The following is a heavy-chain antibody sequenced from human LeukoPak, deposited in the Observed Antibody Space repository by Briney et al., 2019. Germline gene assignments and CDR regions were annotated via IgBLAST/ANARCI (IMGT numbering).Heavy chain of an antibody. CDR2: IYSSGNT. Sequence: SETLSLTCTVSGDSISIYYWSWIRQPAGRGLEWIGRIYSSGNTNYNPSLKSRVTMLVDTSNNQFSLNLRSVTTADTAVYYCARSFDTNAFDIWGQGTMVTVSS. J-gene: IGHJ3*02. D-gene: IGHD2/OR15-2a*01. CDR1: GDSISIYY. V-gene: IGHV4-4*07. CDR3: ARSFDTNAFDI.